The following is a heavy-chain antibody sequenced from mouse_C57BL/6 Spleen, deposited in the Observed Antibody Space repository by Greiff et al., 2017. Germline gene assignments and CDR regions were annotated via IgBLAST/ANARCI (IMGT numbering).Heavy chain of an antibody. D-gene: IGHD3-2*02. V-gene: IGHV1-76*01. CDR2: LYPGRGNT. CDR3: ARGDSSGDVYFDY. J-gene: IGHJ2*01. Sequence: QVQLQQSGAELVRPGASVKLSCTASGYTFTDYYINWVKQRPGQGLEWIARLYPGRGNTYYHEKFKGNATLTAEKSSSTAYMQLSSLTSEDSAVYFCARGDSSGDVYFDYWGQGTTLTVSS. CDR1: GYTFTDYY.